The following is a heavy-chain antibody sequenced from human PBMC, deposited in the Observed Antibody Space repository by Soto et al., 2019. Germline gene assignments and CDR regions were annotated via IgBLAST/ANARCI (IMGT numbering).Heavy chain of an antibody. D-gene: IGHD6-6*01. Sequence: GPLRLSCAASGFTFSNAWMSWVRQAPGKGLEWVGRIKSKTDGGTTDYAAPVKGRFTISRDDSKNTLYLQMNSLKTEDTAVYYCTTTSSSSGWFDPWGQGTLVTVSS. CDR3: TTTSSSSGWFDP. CDR2: IKSKTDGGTT. J-gene: IGHJ5*02. CDR1: GFTFSNAW. V-gene: IGHV3-15*01.